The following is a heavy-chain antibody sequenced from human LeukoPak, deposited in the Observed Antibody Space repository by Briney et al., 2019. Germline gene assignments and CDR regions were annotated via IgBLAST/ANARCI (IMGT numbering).Heavy chain of an antibody. Sequence: GGSLRLSCAASGCTFSSYAMSWVRQAPGKGLEWVSANSGSGGSTYYADSVKGRFTISRDNSKNTLYLQMNSLRAEDTAVYYCAKVPFSDVGWFDPWGQGTLVTVSS. J-gene: IGHJ5*02. CDR2: NSGSGGST. CDR1: GCTFSSYA. V-gene: IGHV3-23*01. CDR3: AKVPFSDVGWFDP.